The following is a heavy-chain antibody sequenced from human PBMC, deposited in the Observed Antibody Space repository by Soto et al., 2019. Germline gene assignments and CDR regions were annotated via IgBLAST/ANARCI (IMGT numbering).Heavy chain of an antibody. J-gene: IGHJ1*01. CDR3: ARDSTSSGRERKYFQH. CDR2: INPNSGGT. V-gene: IGHV1-2*02. CDR1: GYTFTGYY. D-gene: IGHD6-19*01. Sequence: ASVKVSCKXSGYTFTGYYMHCVRQAPGQGLEWMGWINPNSGGTNYAQKFQGRVTMTRDTSISTAYMELSRLRSDDTAVYYCARDSTSSGRERKYFQHWGQGTLVTVSS.